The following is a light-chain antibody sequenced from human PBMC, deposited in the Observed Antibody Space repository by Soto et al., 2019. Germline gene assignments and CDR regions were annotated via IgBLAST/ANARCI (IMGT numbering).Light chain of an antibody. J-gene: IGLJ2*01. Sequence: QSVLTQPPSVSGAPGQRVTISCTGRSSNIGAGYDVHWYQQLPGTAPKLLIYGNSNRPSGVPDRFSGSKSGTSASLAITGLQAEDEADYYCQSYDSSLSAPFGGGTKLTVL. V-gene: IGLV1-40*01. CDR3: QSYDSSLSAP. CDR1: SSNIGAGYD. CDR2: GNS.